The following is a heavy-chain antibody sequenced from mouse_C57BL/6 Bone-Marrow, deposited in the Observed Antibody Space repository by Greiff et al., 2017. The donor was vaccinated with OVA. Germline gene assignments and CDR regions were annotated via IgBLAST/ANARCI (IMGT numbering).Heavy chain of an antibody. J-gene: IGHJ2*01. Sequence: VQLQQPGAELVRPGTSVKLSCKASGYTFTSYWMHWVKQRPGQGLEWIGVIDPSDSYTNYNQKFKGKATLTVDTSSSTAYMQLGSLTSEDSAVYYCARERGSRYWGQGTTLTVSS. CDR3: ARERGSRY. V-gene: IGHV1-59*01. CDR2: IDPSDSYT. D-gene: IGHD3-1*01. CDR1: GYTFTSYW.